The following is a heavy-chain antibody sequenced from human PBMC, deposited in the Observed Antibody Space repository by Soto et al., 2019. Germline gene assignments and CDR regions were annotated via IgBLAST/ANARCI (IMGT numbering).Heavy chain of an antibody. D-gene: IGHD3-10*01. CDR2: ISSSSSTI. CDR1: GFTFSSYS. J-gene: IGHJ4*02. CDR3: ARANYYGSPGDFDY. Sequence: VQLVESGGGLVQPGGSLRLSCAASGFTFSSYSMNWVRQAPGKGLEWVSYISSSSSTIYYADSVKGRFTISRDNAKNSLYLQMNSLRAADTSVYYCARANYYGSPGDFDYWGQGTLVTVSS. V-gene: IGHV3-48*01.